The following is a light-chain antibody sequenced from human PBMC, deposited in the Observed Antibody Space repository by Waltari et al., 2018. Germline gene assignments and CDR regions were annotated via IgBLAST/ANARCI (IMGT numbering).Light chain of an antibody. CDR2: GKN. J-gene: IGLJ1*01. V-gene: IGLV3-19*01. CDR1: SLRSYY. CDR3: NSRDSSGNLYV. Sequence: SSELTQDPAVSVALGQTVRITCQGGSLRSYYASWYQRKPGQAPVLVIYGKNNRPSGIPDRFSGSSSGDTASLTITGAQAEDEADYYCNSRDSSGNLYVFGTGTKVTVL.